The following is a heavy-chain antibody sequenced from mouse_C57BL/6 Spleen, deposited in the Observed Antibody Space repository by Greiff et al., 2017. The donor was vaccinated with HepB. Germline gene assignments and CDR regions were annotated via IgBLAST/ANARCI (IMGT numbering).Heavy chain of an antibody. J-gene: IGHJ1*03. CDR3: ARTHYYGSSSYWYFDV. D-gene: IGHD1-1*01. CDR2: IDPSDSYT. Sequence: QVQLQQSGAELVMPGASVKLSCKASGYTFTSYWMHWVKQRPGQGLEWIGEIDPSDSYTNYNQKFKGKSTLTVDKSSSTAYMQLSSLTSEDSAVYYCARTHYYGSSSYWYFDVWGTGTTVTVSS. CDR1: GYTFTSYW. V-gene: IGHV1-69*01.